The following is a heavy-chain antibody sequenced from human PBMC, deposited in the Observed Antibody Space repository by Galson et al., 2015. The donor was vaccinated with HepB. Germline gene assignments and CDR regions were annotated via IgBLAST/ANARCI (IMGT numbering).Heavy chain of an antibody. Sequence: SVKVSCKASGYTFTSYSISWVRQAPGQGLEWMGWISAYNGNTNYAQKLQGRVTMTTDTSTSTAYMELRSLRSDDTAVYYCARVNLYYDILSYYYGMDVWGQGTTVTVSS. CDR1: GYTFTSYS. J-gene: IGHJ6*02. D-gene: IGHD3-9*01. CDR3: ARVNLYYDILSYYYGMDV. V-gene: IGHV1-18*04. CDR2: ISAYNGNT.